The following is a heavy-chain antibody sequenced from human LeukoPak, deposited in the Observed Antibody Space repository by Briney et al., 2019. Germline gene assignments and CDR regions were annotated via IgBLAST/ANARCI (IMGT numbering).Heavy chain of an antibody. D-gene: IGHD3-22*01. CDR1: GFTVSSNY. V-gene: IGHV3-53*01. CDR2: IYNGGST. J-gene: IGHJ4*02. Sequence: GGSLRLSCAASGFTVSSNYMSWVRQAPGKGLEWVSVIYNGGSTYYADSVKGRFTISRDNSKNTLYLQMNSLRAEDTAVYYCARGYSSGYYYKGWGQGTLVTVSS. CDR3: ARGYSSGYYYKG.